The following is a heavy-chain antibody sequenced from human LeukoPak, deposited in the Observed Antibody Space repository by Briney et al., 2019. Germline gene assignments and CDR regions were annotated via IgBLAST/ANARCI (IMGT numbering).Heavy chain of an antibody. V-gene: IGHV4-34*01. D-gene: IGHD3-10*01. J-gene: IGHJ4*02. Sequence: PSETLSLTCAVYGGSFSGYYWSWIRQPPGKGLEWIGEINHSGSTNYNPSLKSRVTISVDTSKNQFSLKLSSVTAADTAVYYCARGRSQKNYYGSGSYYTRLYYFDYWGQGTLVTVSS. CDR3: ARGRSQKNYYGSGSYYTRLYYFDY. CDR1: GGSFSGYY. CDR2: INHSGST.